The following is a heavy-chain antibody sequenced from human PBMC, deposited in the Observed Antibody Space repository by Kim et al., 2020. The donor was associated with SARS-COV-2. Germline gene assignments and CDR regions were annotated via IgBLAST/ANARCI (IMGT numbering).Heavy chain of an antibody. CDR3: AKVIHRYSYGYGHY. J-gene: IGHJ4*02. Sequence: GGSLRLSCAASGFTFSSYGMHWVRQAPGKGLEWVAVISYDGSNKYYADSVKGRFTISRDNSKNTLYLQMNSLRAEDTAVYYCAKVIHRYSYGYGHYWGQGTLVTVSS. CDR1: GFTFSSYG. CDR2: ISYDGSNK. D-gene: IGHD5-18*01. V-gene: IGHV3-30*18.